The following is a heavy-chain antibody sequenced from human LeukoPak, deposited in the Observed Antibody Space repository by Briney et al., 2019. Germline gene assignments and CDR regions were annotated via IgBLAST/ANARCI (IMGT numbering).Heavy chain of an antibody. V-gene: IGHV3-30*18. J-gene: IGHJ6*03. Sequence: PGGSLRLSCAASGFTFSSYWMSWVRQAPGKGLEWVAVISYDGSNKYYADSVKGRFTISRDNSKNTLYLQMNSLRAEDTAVYYCAKEGYSSGWYELEPYYYYMDVWGKGTTVTVSS. D-gene: IGHD6-19*01. CDR3: AKEGYSSGWYELEPYYYYMDV. CDR2: ISYDGSNK. CDR1: GFTFSSYW.